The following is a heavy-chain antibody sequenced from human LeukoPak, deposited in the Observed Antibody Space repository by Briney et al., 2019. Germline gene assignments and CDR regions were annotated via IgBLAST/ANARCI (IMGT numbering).Heavy chain of an antibody. V-gene: IGHV1-2*02. J-gene: IGHJ4*02. Sequence: GASVKVSCKASGYTFTDYYMHWVRQAPGQGLEWMGWINPNSGGTDYTQKFQARVSLTRDTSISTAYMEVSRLRSDDTAVYYCASFNRGSSIGYWGQGALVTVSS. CDR1: GYTFTDYY. CDR3: ASFNRGSSIGY. CDR2: INPNSGGT. D-gene: IGHD6-13*01.